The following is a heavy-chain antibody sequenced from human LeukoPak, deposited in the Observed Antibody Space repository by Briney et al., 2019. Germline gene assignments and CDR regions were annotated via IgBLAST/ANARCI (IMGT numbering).Heavy chain of an antibody. CDR2: IYYSGST. CDR3: ARSGRGYYDSSGYYGPRPFDY. V-gene: IGHV4-39*01. CDR1: GGSVSSSDY. D-gene: IGHD3-22*01. Sequence: PSETLSLTCSVSGGSVSSSDYWGWIRQPPGKGLEWIGSIYYSGSTYYNPSLKSRVTISVDTSKNQFSLKLSSVTAADTAVYYCARSGRGYYDSSGYYGPRPFDYWGQGTLVTVSS. J-gene: IGHJ4*02.